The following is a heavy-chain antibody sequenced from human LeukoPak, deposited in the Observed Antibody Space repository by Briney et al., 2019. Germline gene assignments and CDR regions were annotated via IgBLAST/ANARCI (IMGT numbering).Heavy chain of an antibody. V-gene: IGHV7-4-1*02. CDR1: GYTFTNYA. CDR2: INTNTGNP. CDR3: ARDPGYCSGGSCYNWFDP. Sequence: ASVKVSCKASGYTFTNYAVNWVRLAPGQGLEWMGWINTNTGNPTYAHGLTGRFVFSLDTSVNTAYLQISSLKAEDTALYYCARDPGYCSGGSCYNWFDPWGQGTLVTVSS. J-gene: IGHJ5*02. D-gene: IGHD2-15*01.